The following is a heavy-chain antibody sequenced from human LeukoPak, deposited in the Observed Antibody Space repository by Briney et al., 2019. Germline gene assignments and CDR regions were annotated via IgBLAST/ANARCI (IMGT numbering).Heavy chain of an antibody. CDR2: IIPLFNTP. J-gene: IGHJ4*02. V-gene: IGHV1-69*13. D-gene: IGHD6-6*01. Sequence: GASVKVSCKTSGVTLRTSAISWVRQAPGQGLEWLGGIIPLFNTPNYAPRLQGRVAFTADESTSTVYMELSSLRSEDTAVYYCARGVAVRGAARLQMDYWGQGTLVTVSS. CDR1: GVTLRTSA. CDR3: ARGVAVRGAARLQMDY.